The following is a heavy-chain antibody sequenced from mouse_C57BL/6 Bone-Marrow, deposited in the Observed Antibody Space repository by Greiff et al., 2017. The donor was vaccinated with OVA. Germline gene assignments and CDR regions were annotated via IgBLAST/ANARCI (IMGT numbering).Heavy chain of an antibody. CDR2: INPNNGGT. J-gene: IGHJ4*01. CDR3: ARRISYYYGSSFYAMDY. Sequence: VQLQQSGPELVKPGASVKIPCKASGYTFTDYNMDWVKQSHGKSLEWIGDINPNNGGTIYNQKFKGKATLTVDKSSSTAYMELRGLTSEDTAVYYCARRISYYYGSSFYAMDYWGQGTSVTVSS. CDR1: GYTFTDYN. D-gene: IGHD1-1*01. V-gene: IGHV1-18*01.